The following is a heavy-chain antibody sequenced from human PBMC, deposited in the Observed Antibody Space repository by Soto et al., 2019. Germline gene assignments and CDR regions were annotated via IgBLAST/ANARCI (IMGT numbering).Heavy chain of an antibody. CDR3: AREGIAAAGGYFDY. V-gene: IGHV3-30-3*01. CDR1: GFTFSSYA. Sequence: PGGSLRLSCAASGFTFSSYAMHWVRQAPGKGLEWVAVISYDGSNKYYADPVKGRFTISRDNSKNTLYLQMNSLRAEDTAVYYCAREGIAAAGGYFDYWGQGTLVTVSS. D-gene: IGHD6-13*01. J-gene: IGHJ4*02. CDR2: ISYDGSNK.